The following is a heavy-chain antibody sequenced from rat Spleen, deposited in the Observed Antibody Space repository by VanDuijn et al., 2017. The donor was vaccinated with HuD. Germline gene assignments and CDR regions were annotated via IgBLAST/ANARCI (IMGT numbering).Heavy chain of an antibody. D-gene: IGHD1-1*01. CDR1: GFSLTSYN. J-gene: IGHJ3*01. CDR2: IWTGGST. Sequence: QVQLRESGPGLVQPSQTLSLTCTVSGFSLTSYNVHWVRQPTGKGLEWMGVIWTGGSTDYNSALKSRLSISRDTSKSQVFLKMNSLQTEDIATYYCARERGTEYYFDYWGQGTLVTVSS. V-gene: IGHV2-30*01. CDR3: ARERGTEYYFDY.